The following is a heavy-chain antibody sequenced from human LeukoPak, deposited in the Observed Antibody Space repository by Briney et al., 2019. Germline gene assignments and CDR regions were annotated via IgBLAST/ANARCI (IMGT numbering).Heavy chain of an antibody. CDR1: GASISSSSYY. CDR2: IYYSGST. J-gene: IGHJ4*02. CDR3: ARRTIVATIDY. Sequence: PSETLSLTCTVSGASISSSSYYWGWIRQPPGKGLEWIGSIYYSGSTYYNPSLKSRLTISMDMSTNQFSLKLSSVAAADTAIYYCARRTIVATIDYWGQGTLVTLSS. D-gene: IGHD5-12*01. V-gene: IGHV4-39*01.